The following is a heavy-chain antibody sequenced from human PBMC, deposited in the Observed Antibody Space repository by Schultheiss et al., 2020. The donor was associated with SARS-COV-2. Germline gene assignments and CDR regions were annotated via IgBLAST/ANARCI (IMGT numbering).Heavy chain of an antibody. J-gene: IGHJ4*02. CDR1: GFTFSSYG. CDR3: ARDQRWVSYFDY. V-gene: IGHV3-48*03. Sequence: GGSLRLSCAASGFTFSSYGMNWVRQAPGKGLEWVSYISSSGSTIYYADSVKGRFTISRDNAKNSLYLQMNSLRAEDTAVYYCARDQRWVSYFDYWGQGTLVTVSS. CDR2: ISSSGSTI. D-gene: IGHD4-23*01.